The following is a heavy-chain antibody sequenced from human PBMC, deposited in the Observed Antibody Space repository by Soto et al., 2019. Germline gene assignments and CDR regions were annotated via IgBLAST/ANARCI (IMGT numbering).Heavy chain of an antibody. Sequence: PGGSLRLSCAASGFTFSSYAMHWVRQAPGKGLEWVAVISYDGSNKYYADSVKGRFTISRDNSKNTLYLQMSSLRDEDTGVYYCARVSASGWHVNGRDYFDSWGQGTLVTVSS. CDR1: GFTFSSYA. D-gene: IGHD6-19*01. V-gene: IGHV3-30-3*01. CDR2: ISYDGSNK. CDR3: ARVSASGWHVNGRDYFDS. J-gene: IGHJ4*02.